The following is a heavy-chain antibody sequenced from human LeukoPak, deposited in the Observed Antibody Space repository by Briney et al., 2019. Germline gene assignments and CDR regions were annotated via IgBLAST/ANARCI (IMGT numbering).Heavy chain of an antibody. Sequence: GGSLRLSCAASGFTFSSYAMHWVRQAPGKGLEWVANIKQDGSEKYYVDSVKGRFTISRDNAKNSLYLQMNSLRAEDTAVYYCARQRGYSGYEGGFDYWGQGTLVTVSS. D-gene: IGHD5-12*01. CDR3: ARQRGYSGYEGGFDY. CDR1: GFTFSSYA. V-gene: IGHV3-7*01. J-gene: IGHJ4*02. CDR2: IKQDGSEK.